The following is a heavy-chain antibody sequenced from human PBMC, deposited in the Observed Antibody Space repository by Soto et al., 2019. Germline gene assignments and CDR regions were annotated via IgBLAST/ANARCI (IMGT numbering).Heavy chain of an antibody. Sequence: GGSLRLSSAASGFLFSDYCVTWIRTAQGKGLEWVSVISGSGVSIYYTDSVRGRFTISRDNSKNTLYLQMHSLRPEDTAVYYCAKRPDSSDSSGYPVWVQGIQVTVSS. J-gene: IGHJ4*02. CDR1: GFLFSDYC. V-gene: IGHV3-23*01. CDR3: AKRPDSSDSSGYPV. CDR2: ISGSGVSI. D-gene: IGHD3-22*01.